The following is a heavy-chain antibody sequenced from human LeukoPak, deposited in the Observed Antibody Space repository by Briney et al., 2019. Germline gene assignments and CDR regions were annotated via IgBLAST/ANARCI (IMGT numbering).Heavy chain of an antibody. CDR3: ARDSVPPSGYSGYPTWYFDL. D-gene: IGHD5-12*01. V-gene: IGHV1-2*02. CDR2: INPNSGGT. CDR1: GYTFTGYY. Sequence: ASLKVSCKASGYTFTGYYMHWVRQAPGQGLEWMGWINPNSGGTNYAQKFQGRVTMTRDTSISTAYMELSRLRSDDTAVYYCARDSVPPSGYSGYPTWYFDLWGRGTLVTVSS. J-gene: IGHJ2*01.